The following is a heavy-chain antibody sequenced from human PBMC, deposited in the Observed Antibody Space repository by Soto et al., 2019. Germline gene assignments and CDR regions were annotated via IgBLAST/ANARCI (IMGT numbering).Heavy chain of an antibody. J-gene: IGHJ4*02. V-gene: IGHV1-18*01. CDR2: INAFNGNT. CDR1: GYTFISYG. D-gene: IGHD6-19*01. Sequence: QVQLVQSGAEVKKPGASVKVSCKASGYTFISYGISWVRQAPGQGLEWMGWINAFNGNTNYAQKLQGSVTMTRDTSTSTAYMELRSLRSDDTAVYYCARDPVAGTYFDYWGQGTLVTVSS. CDR3: ARDPVAGTYFDY.